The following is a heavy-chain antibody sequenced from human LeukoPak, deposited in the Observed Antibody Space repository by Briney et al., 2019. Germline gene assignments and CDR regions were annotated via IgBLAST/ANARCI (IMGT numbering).Heavy chain of an antibody. D-gene: IGHD2-15*01. CDR1: GFTFSSYA. Sequence: PGGSLRLSCAATGFTFSSYAMHWVRQAPGKGLEWVAVISYDGSNKYYADSVKGRFTISRDNSKNTLYLQMNSLRAEDTAVYYCARDLLSAPGDYWGQGTLVTVSS. CDR3: ARDLLSAPGDY. J-gene: IGHJ4*02. V-gene: IGHV3-30*04. CDR2: ISYDGSNK.